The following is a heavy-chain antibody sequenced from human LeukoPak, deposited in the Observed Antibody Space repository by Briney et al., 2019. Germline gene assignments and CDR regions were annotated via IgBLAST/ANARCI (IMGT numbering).Heavy chain of an antibody. Sequence: SETLSLTCAVYGGSFSGYYWSWIRQPPGKGLEWIGEINHSGSTNYNPSLKSRVTISVDRSKNQFSLKLSSVTAADTAVYYCARSGSDAFDIWGQGTMVTVSS. CDR3: ARSGSDAFDI. V-gene: IGHV4-34*01. J-gene: IGHJ3*02. D-gene: IGHD3-10*01. CDR1: GGSFSGYY. CDR2: INHSGST.